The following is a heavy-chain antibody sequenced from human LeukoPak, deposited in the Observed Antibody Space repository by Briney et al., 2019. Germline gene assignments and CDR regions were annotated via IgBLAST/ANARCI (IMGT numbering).Heavy chain of an antibody. CDR2: IYHSGST. D-gene: IGHD4-17*01. J-gene: IGHJ4*02. V-gene: IGHV4-4*02. CDR1: GGSISSSNW. CDR3: ARLDLSHPVTLSY. Sequence: PSGTLSLTCAVSGGSISSSNWWSWVRQPPGKGLEWIGEIYHSGSTYYNPSLKSRVTISVDTSKNQFSLKLSSVTAADTAAYYCARLDLSHPVTLSYWGQGILVTVSS.